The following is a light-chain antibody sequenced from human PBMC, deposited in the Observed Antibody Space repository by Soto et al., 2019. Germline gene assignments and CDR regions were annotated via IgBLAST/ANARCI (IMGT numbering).Light chain of an antibody. V-gene: IGKV4-1*01. Sequence: DFVMTQSPDSLAVSLGERATINCKSSQSVLYSSNNKNYLAWYQQKPGQPPKLLIYWASTRESGVPDRFSGSGSGTDFTLTISGLQAEDVAVYYCQQYYSTPPTFGQGTKVDIK. CDR3: QQYYSTPPT. CDR1: QSVLYSSNNKNY. CDR2: WAS. J-gene: IGKJ1*01.